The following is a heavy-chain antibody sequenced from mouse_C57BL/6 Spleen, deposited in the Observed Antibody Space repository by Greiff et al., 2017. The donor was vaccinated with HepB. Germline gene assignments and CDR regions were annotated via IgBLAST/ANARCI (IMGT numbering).Heavy chain of an antibody. D-gene: IGHD2-4*01. CDR1: GYTFTSYW. CDR3: ARRDYDYEYAMDY. CDR2: IDPSDSYT. J-gene: IGHJ4*01. Sequence: VQLQQPGAELVKPGASVKLSCKASGYTFTSYWMQWVKQRPGQGLEWIGDIDPSDSYTNYNQKFKGKATLTVDTSSSTAYMQLSSLTSEDSAVYYCARRDYDYEYAMDYWGQGTSVTVSS. V-gene: IGHV1-50*01.